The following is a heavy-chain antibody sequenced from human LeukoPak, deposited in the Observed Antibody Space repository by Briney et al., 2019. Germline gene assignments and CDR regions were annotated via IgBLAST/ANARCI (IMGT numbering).Heavy chain of an antibody. V-gene: IGHV1-8*01. D-gene: IGHD2-2*01. CDR2: MNPNSGNT. Sequence: ASVKVSCKASGYTFTSYDINWVRHATGQGLEWMGWMNPNSGNTGYAQKFQGRVTITRNTSISTGYMELSSLRSEDTAVYYCARESLVVVPAAMTGYNWFDPWGQGTLVTVSS. CDR3: ARESLVVVPAAMTGYNWFDP. J-gene: IGHJ5*02. CDR1: GYTFTSYD.